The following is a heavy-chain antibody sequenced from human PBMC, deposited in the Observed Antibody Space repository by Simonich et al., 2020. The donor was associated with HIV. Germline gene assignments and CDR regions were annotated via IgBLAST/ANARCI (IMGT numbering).Heavy chain of an antibody. CDR3: ARHRPRLTYSSSWYGWFDV. J-gene: IGHJ5*02. V-gene: IGHV4-34*01. CDR1: GGSFSSYY. Sequence: QLQLQQWGAGLLKPSETLSLTCAVYGGSFSSYYWGWIRQPPGKGLEWIGSIYYSGRTYHNPSLKSRVTISVDTSKNHFSLKLSSVTAADTAVYYCARHRPRLTYSSSWYGWFDVWGPGTLVTVSS. CDR2: IYYSGRT. D-gene: IGHD6-13*01.